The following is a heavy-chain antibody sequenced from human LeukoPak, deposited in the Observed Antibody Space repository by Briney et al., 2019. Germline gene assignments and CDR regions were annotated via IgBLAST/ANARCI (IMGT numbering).Heavy chain of an antibody. CDR2: ISGSGGST. D-gene: IGHD3-22*01. CDR3: AKPLFDSSGYYMT. Sequence: GGSLRLSCAASGFTFSSYAMSWVRQAPGKGLEWVSAISGSGGSTYYADSVKGRFTISRDNSKNTLYLQMNSLRAEDTAVYYRAKPLFDSSGYYMTWGQGTLVTVSS. J-gene: IGHJ5*02. V-gene: IGHV3-23*01. CDR1: GFTFSSYA.